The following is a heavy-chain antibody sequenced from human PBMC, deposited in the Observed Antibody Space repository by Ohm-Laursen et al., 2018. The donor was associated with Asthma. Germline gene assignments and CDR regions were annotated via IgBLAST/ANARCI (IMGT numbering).Heavy chain of an antibody. CDR3: AKSYDFWSASDY. Sequence: SLRLSCAASGFTFSSYGMHWVRQAPGKGLEWVAVISYDGSNKYYADSVKGRFTISRDNSKNTLYLQMNSLRAEDTAVYYCAKSYDFWSASDYWGQGTLVTVSS. D-gene: IGHD3-3*01. J-gene: IGHJ4*02. V-gene: IGHV3-30*18. CDR1: GFTFSSYG. CDR2: ISYDGSNK.